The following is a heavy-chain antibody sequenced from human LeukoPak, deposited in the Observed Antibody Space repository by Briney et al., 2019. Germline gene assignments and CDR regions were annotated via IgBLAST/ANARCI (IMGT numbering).Heavy chain of an antibody. J-gene: IGHJ4*02. D-gene: IGHD1-26*01. CDR1: GFTFSSSA. CDR3: AKLGRQIVVGANFYFDY. V-gene: IGHV3-23*01. Sequence: PGGSLRLSCAASGFTFSSSAMTWVRQAPGKGLEWVATVRGDGDNTDYADSVKGRFTISRDNSKSTLFLQMNSLRAEDTAVYFCAKLGRQIVVGANFYFDYWGQGTLVTVSS. CDR2: VRGDGDNT.